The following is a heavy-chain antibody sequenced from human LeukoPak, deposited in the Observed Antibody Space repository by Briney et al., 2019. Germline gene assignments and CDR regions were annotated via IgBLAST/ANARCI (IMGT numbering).Heavy chain of an antibody. CDR2: ISNSRGAT. CDR1: GFPFSRYP. CDR3: ARLGVREGIDF. D-gene: IGHD1-26*01. Sequence: GGSLRLSCAASGFPFSRYPMSWVRQASGTGLEWVSSISNSRGATYYTDSVKGRFIISRDNSKNTLVLEMNSLRVDDTAEYFCARLGVREGIDFWGQGALVIVS. V-gene: IGHV3-23*01. J-gene: IGHJ4*02.